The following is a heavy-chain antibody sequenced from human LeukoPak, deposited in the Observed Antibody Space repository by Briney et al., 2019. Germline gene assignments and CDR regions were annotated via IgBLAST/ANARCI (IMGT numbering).Heavy chain of an antibody. J-gene: IGHJ6*02. CDR2: IYYSGST. V-gene: IGHV4-59*01. Sequence: SETLSLTCTVSGGSISSYYWSWIRQPPGKGLEWVGYIYYSGSTNYNPSLKSRVTISVDTSKNQFSLKLSSVTAADTAVYYCARYSSSWYRDYYGMDVWGQGTTVTVSS. CDR3: ARYSSSWYRDYYGMDV. CDR1: GGSISSYY. D-gene: IGHD6-13*01.